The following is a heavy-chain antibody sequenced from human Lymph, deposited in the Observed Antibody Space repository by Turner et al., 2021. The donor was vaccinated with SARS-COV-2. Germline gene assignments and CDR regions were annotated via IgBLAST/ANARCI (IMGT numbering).Heavy chain of an antibody. CDR1: GVSVTSSSYY. Sequence: QVQLQESGPGLVKPSETLSLTCTVSGVSVTSSSYYWGWIRQPPGKGLEWIGNIYSSGSTYYNPYLKRRVNISVDKSKNQLSRKLSSVTAADTAVYYCARQGWSRGYFDYWSQGTLVTVSS. V-gene: IGHV4-39*01. CDR2: IYSSGST. D-gene: IGHD2-8*01. CDR3: ARQGWSRGYFDY. J-gene: IGHJ4*02.